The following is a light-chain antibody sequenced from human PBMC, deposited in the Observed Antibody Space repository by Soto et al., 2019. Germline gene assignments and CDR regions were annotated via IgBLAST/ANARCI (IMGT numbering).Light chain of an antibody. CDR1: SSNIGNNY. J-gene: IGLJ1*01. CDR2: DNN. CDR3: GTWDSSLSAGSYV. V-gene: IGLV1-51*01. Sequence: QSVLTQPPSVSAAPGQKVTISCSGSSSNIGNNYVSWYQQLPGTAPKLLIYDNNKRPSGIPDRFSGSKSGTSATLGITGLQTGDEADYYYGTWDSSLSAGSYVFGTGTKVTVL.